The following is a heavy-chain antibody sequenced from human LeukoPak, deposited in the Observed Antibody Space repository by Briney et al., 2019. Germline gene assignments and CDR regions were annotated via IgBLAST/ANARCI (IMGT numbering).Heavy chain of an antibody. Sequence: NPSETLSLTCTVSGASISSYYWSWLRQAPGKGLEWIGYVHDSGKTDYNSSLKSRVSISIDTSKSHFSLKVNSVTAADTAVYYCASLSLADTGRYGEFDYWGQGTVVTVSS. D-gene: IGHD3-16*02. CDR2: VHDSGKT. J-gene: IGHJ4*02. CDR3: ASLSLADTGRYGEFDY. CDR1: GASISSYY. V-gene: IGHV4-4*08.